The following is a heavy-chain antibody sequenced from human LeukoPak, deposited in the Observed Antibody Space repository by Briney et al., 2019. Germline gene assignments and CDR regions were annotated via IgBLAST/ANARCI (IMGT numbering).Heavy chain of an antibody. CDR1: GFTFSYYW. D-gene: IGHD5-18*01. V-gene: IGHV3-74*01. CDR3: ARDLIYNTVDY. J-gene: IGHJ4*02. Sequence: GGSLRLSCAASGFTFSYYWMHWVRQDPGKGLVWVSRINKEGRSSDYADSVKGRFIISRDNAKNMLNLQMNSLRAEDTAVYYCARDLIYNTVDYWGQGTLVTVSS. CDR2: INKEGRSS.